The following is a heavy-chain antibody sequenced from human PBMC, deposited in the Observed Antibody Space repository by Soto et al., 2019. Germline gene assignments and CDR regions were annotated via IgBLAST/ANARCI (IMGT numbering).Heavy chain of an antibody. V-gene: IGHV3-23*01. CDR2: LTGGGDNT. Sequence: EVQLLKSGGGFVQPGGPLRLSCAASGFTFSNYAMTWVRQAPGKGLEWVSALTGGGDNTYYADYVKGRFTISRDNFKNTLYLQMNRLSHEVTAIYYCARGSKGFDYWFEGTLGTVSS. D-gene: IGHD2-2*01. J-gene: IGHJ4*02. CDR3: ARGSKGFDY. CDR1: GFTFSNYA.